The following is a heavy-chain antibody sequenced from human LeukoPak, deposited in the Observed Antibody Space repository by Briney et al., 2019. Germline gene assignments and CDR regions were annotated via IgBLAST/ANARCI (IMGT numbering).Heavy chain of an antibody. V-gene: IGHV4-34*01. CDR1: GFTFSSYG. Sequence: GSLRLSCAASGFTFSSYGMHWIRQPPGKGLEXIGEINHSGSTNYNPSLKSRVTISVDTSKNQFSLKLSSVTAADTAVYYCARVVATIRSKWFDPWGQGTLVTVSS. CDR3: ARVVATIRSKWFDP. J-gene: IGHJ5*02. CDR2: INHSGST. D-gene: IGHD5-12*01.